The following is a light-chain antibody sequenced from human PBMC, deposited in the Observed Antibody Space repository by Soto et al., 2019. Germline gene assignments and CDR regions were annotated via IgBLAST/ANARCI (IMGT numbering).Light chain of an antibody. CDR1: QSISSW. CDR2: DAS. J-gene: IGKJ4*01. CDR3: QQYNRYSLT. V-gene: IGKV1-5*01. Sequence: DIQMTQSPSTLSASVGDRVTITCRASQSISSWLAWYQQKPGKAPKLLIYDASSFESGVPSRFSGSGSDTQLTLTINNLQPDDFATYHCQQYNRYSLTFGGGTKVEIK.